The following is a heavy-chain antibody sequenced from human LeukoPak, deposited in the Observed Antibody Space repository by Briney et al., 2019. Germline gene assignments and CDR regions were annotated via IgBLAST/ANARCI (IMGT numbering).Heavy chain of an antibody. CDR3: AKGHWHGSGSYWV. J-gene: IGHJ4*02. Sequence: GGSLRLSCTVSGFTVSSNSMSWVRQAPGKGLEWVSFIFSSTHYSDSVKGRFTISRDNSKNTLYLQMNSLRAEDTAVYYCAKGHWHGSGSYWVWGQGTLVTVSS. D-gene: IGHD3-10*01. V-gene: IGHV3-53*01. CDR2: IFSST. CDR1: GFTVSSNS.